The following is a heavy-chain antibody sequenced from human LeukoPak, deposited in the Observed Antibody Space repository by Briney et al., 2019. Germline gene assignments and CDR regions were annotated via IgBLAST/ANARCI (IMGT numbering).Heavy chain of an antibody. CDR3: ARDLYYDSSGYYRNDVFDI. Sequence: PSETLSLTCTVSGASISSYYWSWIRQPAGKGLEWLGRIYTSGSTNYNPSLKSRVTMSVDTSKNQFSLKLSSVTAADTAVYYCARDLYYDSSGYYRNDVFDIWGQGTMVTVSS. D-gene: IGHD3-22*01. J-gene: IGHJ3*02. V-gene: IGHV4-4*07. CDR2: IYTSGST. CDR1: GASISSYY.